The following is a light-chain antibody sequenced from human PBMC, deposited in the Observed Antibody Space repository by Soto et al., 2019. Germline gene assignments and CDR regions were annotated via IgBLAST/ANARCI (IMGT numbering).Light chain of an antibody. CDR3: QQYGSSRWT. V-gene: IGKV3-20*01. CDR1: QSVSSTY. J-gene: IGKJ1*01. Sequence: EIVLTQSPDTLSLFPGERATLSCRASQSVSSTYLAWYQQEPGQAPRPLISAASSRATGTPDRFSGSGSGTDFTLTISRLEPDDFAVYYCQQYGSSRWTFGQGTKVEIK. CDR2: AAS.